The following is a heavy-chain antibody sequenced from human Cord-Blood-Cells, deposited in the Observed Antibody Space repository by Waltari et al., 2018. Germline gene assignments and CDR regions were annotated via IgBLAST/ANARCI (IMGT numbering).Heavy chain of an antibody. D-gene: IGHD1-26*01. Sequence: QVQLVQSGAEVKKPGSSVKVSCKASGGTFSSYAISWVRQAPGQGLEWMEGSVPVLGIANDAQKVQGRVTITAGESTSTADMELSSLRAEDTAVYYCARLNRGSYYAFDIWGQGTMVTVSS. J-gene: IGHJ3*02. CDR2: SVPVLGIA. V-gene: IGHV1-69*04. CDR3: ARLNRGSYYAFDI. CDR1: GGTFSSYA.